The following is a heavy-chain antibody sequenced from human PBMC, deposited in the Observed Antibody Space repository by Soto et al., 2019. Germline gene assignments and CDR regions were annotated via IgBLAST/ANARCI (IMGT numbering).Heavy chain of an antibody. CDR2: TYYSGST. J-gene: IGHJ4*02. V-gene: IGHV4-61*08. CDR3: AREGYSGYDSPGYFDY. D-gene: IGHD5-12*01. CDR1: GASIGSGDYY. Sequence: SETLSLTCTVSGASIGSGDYYWSWIRQPPGKGLEWIGYTYYSGSTNYNPSLKSRVTISVDTSKNQFSLKLSSVTAADTAVYYCAREGYSGYDSPGYFDYWGQGTLVTVSS.